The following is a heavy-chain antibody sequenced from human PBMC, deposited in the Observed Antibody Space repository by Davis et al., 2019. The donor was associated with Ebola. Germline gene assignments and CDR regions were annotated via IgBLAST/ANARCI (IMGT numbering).Heavy chain of an antibody. J-gene: IGHJ6*04. CDR1: GGTFSSYT. Sequence: AASVKVSCKASGGTFSSYTISWVRQAPGQGLEWMGRIIPILGIANYAQKFQGRVTITADKSTSTVYMELSSLTSEDTAVYSWAREKGDGGGMDVWGKGTTVTVSS. CDR2: IIPILGIA. V-gene: IGHV1-69*04. CDR3: AREKGDGGGMDV. D-gene: IGHD3-16*01.